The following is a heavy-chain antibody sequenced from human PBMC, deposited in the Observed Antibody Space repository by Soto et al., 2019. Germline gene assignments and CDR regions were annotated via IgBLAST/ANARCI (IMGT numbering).Heavy chain of an antibody. V-gene: IGHV1-69*12. J-gene: IGHJ6*02. CDR2: IIPFFGTT. D-gene: IGHD1-26*01. Sequence: QVQLVQSGAEVKKPGSSVKVSCKASGGSFSSYAFSWVRQAPGQGLEWMGGIIPFFGTTNYAQKFQDKVTVTADESTSTSYMELSILRSDDTAVYYCVKHSGRDYYNVLDVWGQGSTVTVSS. CDR3: VKHSGRDYYNVLDV. CDR1: GGSFSSYA.